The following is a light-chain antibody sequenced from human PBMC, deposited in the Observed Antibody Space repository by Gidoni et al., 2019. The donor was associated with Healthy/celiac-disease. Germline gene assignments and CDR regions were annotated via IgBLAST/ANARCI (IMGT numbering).Light chain of an antibody. J-gene: IGLJ3*02. CDR1: SGSVSISYY. CDR2: STN. V-gene: IGLV8-61*01. CDR3: VLYMGSGIWV. Sequence: GGTVTLTCGLSSGSVSISYYPSWYQQTPGQAPRTLIYSTNIRSSGVPDRFSGSILGNKAALTITGAQADDESDYYCVLYMGSGIWVFGGGTKLTVL.